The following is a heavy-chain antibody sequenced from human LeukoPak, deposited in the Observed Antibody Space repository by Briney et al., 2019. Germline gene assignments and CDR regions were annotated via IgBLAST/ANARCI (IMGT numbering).Heavy chain of an antibody. J-gene: IGHJ4*02. V-gene: IGHV3-23*01. CDR1: GFTFSAYA. Sequence: GGSLRLSCAASGFTFSAYAMSWVRQAPGKELEWVSAISEDGGARLYADSVKGRFTISRDNSENTVSLQVNSLRAGDTAVYFCAKESLPHRGYYFDSWGRGTQITVSS. D-gene: IGHD3-22*01. CDR2: ISEDGGAR. CDR3: AKESLPHRGYYFDS.